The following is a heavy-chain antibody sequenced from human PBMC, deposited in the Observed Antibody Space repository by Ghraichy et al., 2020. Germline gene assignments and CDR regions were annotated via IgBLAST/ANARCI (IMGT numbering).Heavy chain of an antibody. J-gene: IGHJ6*02. CDR3: AKHSYGYSYYYGMDV. CDR2: INHSGST. Sequence: SETLSLTYAVYGGSFSGYYWSWIRQPPGKGLEWIGEINHSGSTSYNPSLKSRVTISVDTSKNQFSLNLSSVTAADTAVYYCAKHSYGYSYYYGMDVWGQGTTVTVSS. CDR1: GGSFSGYY. D-gene: IGHD5-18*01. V-gene: IGHV4-34*01.